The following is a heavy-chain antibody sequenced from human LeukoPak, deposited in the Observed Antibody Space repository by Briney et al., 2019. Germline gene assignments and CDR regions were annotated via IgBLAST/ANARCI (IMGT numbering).Heavy chain of an antibody. CDR3: AKDPPPVVPAAFDY. V-gene: IGHV3-30*18. CDR2: ISYDGNHE. Sequence: PGGSLRLSCTASGFTSWSYGIHWVRQAPGKGLEWVAVISYDGNHEVYADSVKGRFTVSRDNSKNTLYLQMNSLRAEDTAVYYCAKDPPPVVPAAFDYWGQGTLVTVSS. CDR1: GFTSWSYG. J-gene: IGHJ4*02. D-gene: IGHD2-2*01.